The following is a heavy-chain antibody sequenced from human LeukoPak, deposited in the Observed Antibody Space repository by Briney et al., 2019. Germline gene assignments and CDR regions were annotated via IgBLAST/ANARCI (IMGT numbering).Heavy chain of an antibody. V-gene: IGHV4-59*11. CDR2: IYHSGAN. CDR1: GVSITTHF. CDR3: AREANYYGSGTYFEGTFDH. D-gene: IGHD3-10*01. Sequence: SETLSLTCSVSGVSITTHFWSWIRQAPGKGLEWIGYIYHSGANNYNPSLKSRVSISIDTSKNEFYLKLTSVTAADTAVYYCAREANYYGSGTYFEGTFDHWGQGSLVTVSS. J-gene: IGHJ4*02.